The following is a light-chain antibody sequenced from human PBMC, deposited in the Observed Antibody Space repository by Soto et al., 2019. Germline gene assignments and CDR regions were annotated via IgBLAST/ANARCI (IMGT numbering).Light chain of an antibody. CDR1: SSDVGYYDY. CDR2: EVT. V-gene: IGLV2-8*01. J-gene: IGLJ6*01. Sequence: SALTQPPSASGFPGQSVTISCTGTSSDVGYYDYVSLYQQHPGKAPKLVIYEVTKRPSGVPDRVSASKSGNTASLTVSGLRAEDEADYYCSSYARSNNFDFGSGTKVTV. CDR3: SSYARSNNFD.